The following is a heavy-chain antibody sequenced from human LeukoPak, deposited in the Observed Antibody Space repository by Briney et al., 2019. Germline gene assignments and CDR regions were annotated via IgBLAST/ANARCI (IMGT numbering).Heavy chain of an antibody. J-gene: IGHJ4*02. D-gene: IGHD7-27*01. Sequence: ASVKVSCKASGYTFTTSAMHWVRQAPGQRLEWMGWINAGSGDTKYSQKFQGRVTFTRDTSASTAYMALSSLRSEDTAVYYCARATGANYHFDYWGQGTLVTVSS. CDR1: GYTFTTSA. V-gene: IGHV1-3*01. CDR2: INAGSGDT. CDR3: ARATGANYHFDY.